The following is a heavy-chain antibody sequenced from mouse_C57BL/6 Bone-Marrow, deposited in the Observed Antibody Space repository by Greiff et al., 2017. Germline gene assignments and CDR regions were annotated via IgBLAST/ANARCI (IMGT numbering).Heavy chain of an antibody. J-gene: IGHJ1*03. CDR2: IYPGDGDT. D-gene: IGHD1-1*01. CDR1: GYAFSSSW. CDR3: ARVITTVVATYWYFDV. V-gene: IGHV1-82*01. Sequence: VQLQQSGPELVKPGASVKISCKASGYAFSSSWMNWVKQRPGKGLEWIGRIYPGDGDTNYNGQFKGKATLTADKSSSTAYMQLSSLTSEDSAVYFCARVITTVVATYWYFDVWGTGTTVTVSS.